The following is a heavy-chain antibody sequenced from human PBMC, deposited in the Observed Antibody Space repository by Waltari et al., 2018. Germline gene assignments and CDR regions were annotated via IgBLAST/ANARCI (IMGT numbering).Heavy chain of an antibody. Sequence: EVQLLESGGGLVQPGGSLRLSCAVSGFSFSNYAMSWVRQAPGKGLEWVSTISISGGSTYYADFVKGRFTSSRDNSKNTLYLQRNSLRAEDTAVYYCARGSSPRGPFDYWGQGTLVTVSS. V-gene: IGHV3-23*01. CDR2: ISISGGST. D-gene: IGHD6-13*01. CDR3: ARGSSPRGPFDY. CDR1: GFSFSNYA. J-gene: IGHJ4*02.